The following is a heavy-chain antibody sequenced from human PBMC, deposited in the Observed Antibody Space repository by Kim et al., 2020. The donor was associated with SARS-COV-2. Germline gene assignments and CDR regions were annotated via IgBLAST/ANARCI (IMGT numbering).Heavy chain of an antibody. CDR3: ARDPDTGTADY. CDR1: GFSFSSYW. J-gene: IGHJ4*02. D-gene: IGHD2-8*02. V-gene: IGHV3-7*01. Sequence: GGSLRLSCAASGFSFSSYWMSWVRQAPGKGLEWVANINEPGSEKFYVDSVKGRFTISRDNAKNSLYLQMNSLGAEDTAVYYCARDPDTGTADYWGQGTLVTVSS. CDR2: INEPGSEK.